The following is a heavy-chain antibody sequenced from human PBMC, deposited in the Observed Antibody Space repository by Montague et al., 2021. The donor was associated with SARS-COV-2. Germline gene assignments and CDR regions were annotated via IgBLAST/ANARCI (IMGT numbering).Heavy chain of an antibody. V-gene: IGHV3-30*03. J-gene: IGHJ4*02. D-gene: IGHD5-18*01. CDR2: ISYNGRNK. CDR1: GFTFSSYA. Sequence: SLRLSCPASGFTFSSYALHWVRQAPGKGPEWVAVISYNGRNKQFGDSVKGRATISRDNSKNTLYLQVDSLRTDDTAVYYCAREPKPVGYSYGYTFFDYWGQGTLVTVSS. CDR3: AREPKPVGYSYGYTFFDY.